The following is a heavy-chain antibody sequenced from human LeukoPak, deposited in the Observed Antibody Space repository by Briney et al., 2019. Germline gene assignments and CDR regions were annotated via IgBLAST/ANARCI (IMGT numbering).Heavy chain of an antibody. CDR2: ISGSGGST. CDR3: AKDLYCTNGVCYGLDY. Sequence: PGGSLRLSCAASGFTFSSYAMSWVRQAPGKGLEWVSAISGSGGSTYYADSVKGRFTISRDNSKNTLYLQMNSLRAEDTAVYYCAKDLYCTNGVCYGLDYWGQGTLVTVSS. J-gene: IGHJ4*02. CDR1: GFTFSSYA. V-gene: IGHV3-23*01. D-gene: IGHD2-8*01.